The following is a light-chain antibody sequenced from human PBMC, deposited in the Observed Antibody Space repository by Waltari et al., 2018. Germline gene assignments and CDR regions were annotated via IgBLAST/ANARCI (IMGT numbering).Light chain of an antibody. CDR3: QSYDKSLSGVV. V-gene: IGLV1-40*01. Sequence: QSVLTQPPSVSGAPGQRVTISCTGSSSNIGTGYDVHWSQQLPGTAPKLLIYGNNNRPSGVPDRFSGSKSGTSASLAITGLQAEDEADYYCQSYDKSLSGVVFGGGTKLTVV. CDR2: GNN. J-gene: IGLJ2*01. CDR1: SSNIGTGYD.